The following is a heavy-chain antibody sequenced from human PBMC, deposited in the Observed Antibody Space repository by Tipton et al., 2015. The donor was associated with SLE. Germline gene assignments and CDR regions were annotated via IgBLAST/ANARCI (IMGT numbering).Heavy chain of an antibody. J-gene: IGHJ3*02. D-gene: IGHD3-10*01. CDR1: GGSISSSSYY. CDR3: ARHRGTPRRAFDI. CDR2: INHSGST. Sequence: TLSLTCTVSGGSISSSSYYWGWIRQPPGKGLEWIGEINHSGSTNYNPSLKSRVTISVDTSKNQFSLKLSSVTAADTAVYYCARHRGTPRRAFDIWGQGTMVTVSS. V-gene: IGHV4-39*01.